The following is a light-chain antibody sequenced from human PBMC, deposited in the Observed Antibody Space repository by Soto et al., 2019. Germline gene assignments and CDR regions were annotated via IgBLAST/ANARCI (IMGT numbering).Light chain of an antibody. V-gene: IGKV1-5*03. CDR2: KAS. CDR1: QSISSR. CDR3: QQYARNPLT. J-gene: IGKJ4*01. Sequence: DIQMTQSPSTLSASVGDRVTISCRASQSISSRLARYQQKAGKAPKLLIYKASGLQSGVPSRFSGSGSGTEFTLIISSLQPDDFATYYCQQYARNPLTFGGGTKVDIK.